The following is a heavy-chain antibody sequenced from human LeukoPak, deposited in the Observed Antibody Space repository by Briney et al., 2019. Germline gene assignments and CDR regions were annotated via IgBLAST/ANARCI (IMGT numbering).Heavy chain of an antibody. D-gene: IGHD3-10*01. CDR2: IYATGST. CDR1: GGSISSYY. Sequence: SETLSLTCTVSGGSISSYYWSWIRQPPGKGLEWIEYIYATGSTNYNPSLKSRVTISVDTSKNQFSLNLRSVTAADTAVYYCARHGSVRSPLGPWGQGTLVTVSS. V-gene: IGHV4-4*09. CDR3: ARHGSVRSPLGP. J-gene: IGHJ5*02.